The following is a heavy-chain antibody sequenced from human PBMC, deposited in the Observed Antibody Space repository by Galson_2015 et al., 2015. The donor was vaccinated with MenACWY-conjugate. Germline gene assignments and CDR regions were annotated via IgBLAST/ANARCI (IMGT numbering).Heavy chain of an antibody. D-gene: IGHD2/OR15-2a*01. Sequence: SLRLSCAASGFTFSSNWMSWVRQAPGKGLEWVANINHLGSDKNYADSVKGRFTISRDNAKNSLFLHMDSLRAEDTAVYYCAKYFGTSFDYWGQGSLVTVSS. V-gene: IGHV3-7*05. CDR2: INHLGSDK. J-gene: IGHJ4*02. CDR1: GFTFSSNW. CDR3: AKYFGTSFDY.